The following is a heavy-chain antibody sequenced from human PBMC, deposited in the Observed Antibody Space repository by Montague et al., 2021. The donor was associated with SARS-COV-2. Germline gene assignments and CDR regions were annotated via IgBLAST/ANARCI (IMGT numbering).Heavy chain of an antibody. CDR2: TYYRSKWYN. CDR1: GDSVSSHTVA. CDR3: ARDSEYSIGY. V-gene: IGHV6-1*01. Sequence: CAISGDSVSSHTVAWNWFRQSPSRGLEWLGRTYYRSKWYNDYAVSMQSRVTINPDTSKNQFSLHVNSVTPEDTAVYYCARDSEYSIGYWGQGLLVTVSS. J-gene: IGHJ4*02. D-gene: IGHD6-6*01.